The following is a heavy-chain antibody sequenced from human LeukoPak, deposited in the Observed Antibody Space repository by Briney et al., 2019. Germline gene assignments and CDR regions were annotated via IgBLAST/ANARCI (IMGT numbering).Heavy chain of an antibody. J-gene: IGHJ5*02. CDR3: ARLSLLLWFGELRYKWFDP. CDR1: GDSISSSSYY. Sequence: PSETLSLTCTVSGDSISSSSYYWGWIRQPPGKGLEWIGNIYYSGSTYYNPSLKSRVTIFVDTSKNQFSLRLYSVTAADTAVYYCARLSLLLWFGELRYKWFDPWGQGTLVTVSS. CDR2: IYYSGST. V-gene: IGHV4-39*01. D-gene: IGHD3-10*01.